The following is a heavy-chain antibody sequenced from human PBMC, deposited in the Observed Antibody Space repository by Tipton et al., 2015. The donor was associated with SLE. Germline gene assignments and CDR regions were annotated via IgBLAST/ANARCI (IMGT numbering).Heavy chain of an antibody. CDR3: AIDYGGNHRGFDF. CDR2: IDSSGNT. Sequence: TLSLTCGVSGGYISDSYWSWIRQTPGKGLDWIGYIDSSGNTKYNPSLQSRVTISLDSSKTQFFLKMASVTAADTAVYFCAIDYGGNHRGFDFWGQGTMVTVSS. CDR1: GGYISDSY. V-gene: IGHV4-59*01. J-gene: IGHJ3*01. D-gene: IGHD4-23*01.